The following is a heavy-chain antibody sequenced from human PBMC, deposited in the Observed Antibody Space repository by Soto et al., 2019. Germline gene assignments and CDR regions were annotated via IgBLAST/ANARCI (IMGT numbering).Heavy chain of an antibody. D-gene: IGHD3-22*01. V-gene: IGHV3-30*18. Sequence: QVQLVESGGGVVQPGRSLRLSCAASGFTFSSYGMHWVRQAPGKGLEWVAVISYDGSNKYYADSVKGRFTISRDNSKNTLYLQMHSLSAEDTAVYYCAKDGVVSYYYDSSGYYYLDYWGQGTLVTVSS. CDR3: AKDGVVSYYYDSSGYYYLDY. CDR2: ISYDGSNK. CDR1: GFTFSSYG. J-gene: IGHJ4*02.